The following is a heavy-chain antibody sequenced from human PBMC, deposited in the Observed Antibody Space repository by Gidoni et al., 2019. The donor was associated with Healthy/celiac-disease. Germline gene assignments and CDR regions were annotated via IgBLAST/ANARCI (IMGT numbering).Heavy chain of an antibody. Sequence: EVQLVESGGGLIQPGGSLSLSCAASGFTVSSNYMSWVRQAPGKGLEWVSVIYSGGSTYYADSVKGRFTISRDNSKNTLYLQMNSLRAEDTAVYYCARVEAVAFHFDYWGQGTLVTVSS. D-gene: IGHD6-19*01. CDR3: ARVEAVAFHFDY. V-gene: IGHV3-53*01. CDR2: IYSGGST. CDR1: GFTVSSNY. J-gene: IGHJ4*02.